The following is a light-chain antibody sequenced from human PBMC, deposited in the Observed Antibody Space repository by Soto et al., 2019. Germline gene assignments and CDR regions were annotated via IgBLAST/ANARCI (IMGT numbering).Light chain of an antibody. V-gene: IGLV2-14*03. Sequence: QSALTQPASVSGSPGQSITISCTTSSSYISSYNYVSWYQQHTGKAPRLIIYDVSSRPSGISNRFSGSKSGNTVSLTISGLQAEDEADYFCSSYTISSTVVFGGGTKPPS. CDR1: SSYISSYNY. J-gene: IGLJ2*01. CDR2: DVS. CDR3: SSYTISSTVV.